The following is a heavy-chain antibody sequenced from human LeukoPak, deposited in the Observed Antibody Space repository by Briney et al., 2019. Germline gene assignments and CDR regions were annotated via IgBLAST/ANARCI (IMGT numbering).Heavy chain of an antibody. J-gene: IGHJ6*03. CDR3: AREAGYGSGSYVWDYYYYMDV. V-gene: IGHV3-23*01. Sequence: QPGGSLRLSCAASGFTFSSYAMSWVRQAPGKGLEWVSAISGSGGSTYYADSVKGRFTISRDNSKNTLYLQMNSLRAEDTALYYCAREAGYGSGSYVWDYYYYMDVWGKGTTVTVSS. D-gene: IGHD3-10*01. CDR2: ISGSGGST. CDR1: GFTFSSYA.